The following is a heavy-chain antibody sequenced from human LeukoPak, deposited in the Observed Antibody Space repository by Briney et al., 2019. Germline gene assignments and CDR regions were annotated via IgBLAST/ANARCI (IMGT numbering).Heavy chain of an antibody. J-gene: IGHJ4*02. D-gene: IGHD3-16*01. CDR3: ARLSRAGEDY. Sequence: SETLSLTCTVSGGSISTSHHYWGWIRQPPGKGLEWIGSIYYSGSSYYNPSLKSRVTMSVDTSKNHFSLKVTSVTAADTAFYYCARLSRAGEDYWGQGILVTVSS. CDR2: IYYSGSS. CDR1: GGSISTSHHY. V-gene: IGHV4-39*02.